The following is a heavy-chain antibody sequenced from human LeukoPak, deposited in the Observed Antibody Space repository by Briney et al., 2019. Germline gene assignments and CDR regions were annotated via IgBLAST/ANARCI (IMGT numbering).Heavy chain of an antibody. V-gene: IGHV4-34*01. CDR2: INHSGST. J-gene: IGHJ4*02. CDR3: ARLRRAYYYDSSGSYPDY. D-gene: IGHD3-22*01. Sequence: SETLSLTCAVYGGSFSGYYWSWIRQPPGKGLEWIGEINHSGSTNYNPSLKSRVTISVDTSKNQFSLKLSSVTAADTAVYYCARLRRAYYYDSSGSYPDYWGQGTLDTVSS. CDR1: GGSFSGYY.